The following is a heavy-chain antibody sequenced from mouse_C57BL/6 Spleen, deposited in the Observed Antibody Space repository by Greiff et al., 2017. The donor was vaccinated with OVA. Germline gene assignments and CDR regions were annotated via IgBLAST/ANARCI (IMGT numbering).Heavy chain of an antibody. D-gene: IGHD1-1*01. CDR2: LYPRDGST. Sequence: QVQLQQSGPELVKPGASVKLSCKASGYTFTSYDINWVKQRPGQGLEWIGWLYPRDGSTKYNEKFKGKATLTVDTSSSTAYMELHSLTSEDSAVYFCARKEFITTNLGYWGQGTTLTVSS. CDR3: ARKEFITTNLGY. CDR1: GYTFTSYD. J-gene: IGHJ2*01. V-gene: IGHV1-85*01.